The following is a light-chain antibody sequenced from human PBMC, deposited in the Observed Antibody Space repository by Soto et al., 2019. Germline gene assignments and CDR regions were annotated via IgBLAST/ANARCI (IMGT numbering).Light chain of an antibody. V-gene: IGKV3-15*01. CDR1: QSVDRA. CDR2: GAS. Sequence: EIVMTQSPATLSVSPGETATLSCRASQSVDRAVAWYQHKPGQAPRLLIVGASFRATGVPGRFSGGGSGTEFTLTISSLQSEDFAVYYCQQYRHWPPLTFGGGTVVEIK. CDR3: QQYRHWPPLT. J-gene: IGKJ4*01.